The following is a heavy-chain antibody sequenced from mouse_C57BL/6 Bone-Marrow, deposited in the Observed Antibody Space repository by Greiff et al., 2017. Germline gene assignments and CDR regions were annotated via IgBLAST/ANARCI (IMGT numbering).Heavy chain of an antibody. CDR3: ARVGSNYDWFAD. D-gene: IGHD2-5*01. J-gene: IGHJ3*01. V-gene: IGHV1-72*01. CDR1: GYTFTSYW. Sequence: QVQLQQPGAELVKPGASVKLSCKASGYTFTSYWMHWVKQRPGRGLEWLGRIDPNSGGTKYNEKFKSKATLTVDKPSSTAYMQLSSLTAEDSAVYYCARVGSNYDWFADWGQGTLVTVSA. CDR2: IDPNSGGT.